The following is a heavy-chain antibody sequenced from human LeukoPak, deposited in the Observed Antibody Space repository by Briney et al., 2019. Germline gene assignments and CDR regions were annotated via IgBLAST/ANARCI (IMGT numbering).Heavy chain of an antibody. Sequence: GGSLRLSCAASGFTFSSYAMSWVRQAPGKGLEWVSAISGSAGSTYYADSVKGRFTISRDNSKNPLYLQMNSLRAEDTAVYYCAKLPMIQLWDGEYYFDYWGQGTLVTVS. CDR1: GFTFSSYA. D-gene: IGHD5-18*01. CDR3: AKLPMIQLWDGEYYFDY. J-gene: IGHJ4*02. V-gene: IGHV3-23*01. CDR2: ISGSAGST.